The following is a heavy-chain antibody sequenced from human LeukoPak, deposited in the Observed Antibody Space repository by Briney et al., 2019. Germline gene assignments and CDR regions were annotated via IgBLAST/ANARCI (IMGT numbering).Heavy chain of an antibody. J-gene: IGHJ6*03. CDR1: GGTFSSYA. V-gene: IGHV1-69*13. CDR2: VIPIFGTA. CDR3: ARDRSQLERLPRPYYYYMDV. Sequence: ASVKVSCKASGGTFSSYAISWVRKAPGQGLEWMGGVIPIFGTANYAQKFQGGVTITADESTSTAYMELSSLRSEDTAVYYCARDRSQLERLPRPYYYYMDVWGKGTTVTVSS. D-gene: IGHD1-1*01.